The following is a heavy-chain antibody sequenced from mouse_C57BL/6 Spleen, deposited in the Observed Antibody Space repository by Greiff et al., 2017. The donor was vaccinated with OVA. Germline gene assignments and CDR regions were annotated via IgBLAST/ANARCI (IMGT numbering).Heavy chain of an antibody. V-gene: IGHV1-81*01. D-gene: IGHD1-1*01. Sequence: VQLQQSGAELARPGASVKLSCKASGYTFTSYGISWVKQRTGQGLEWIGEIYPRSGNTYYNEKFKGKATLTADKSSSTAYMELRSLTSEDSAVDFCAREDTTVGYYAMDYWGQGTSVTVSS. J-gene: IGHJ4*01. CDR3: AREDTTVGYYAMDY. CDR2: IYPRSGNT. CDR1: GYTFTSYG.